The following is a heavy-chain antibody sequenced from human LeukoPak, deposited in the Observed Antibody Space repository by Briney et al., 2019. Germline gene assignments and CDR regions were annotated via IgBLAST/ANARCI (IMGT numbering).Heavy chain of an antibody. V-gene: IGHV4-59*01. CDR2: IYYSGST. J-gene: IGHJ3*02. Sequence: SETLSLTCTVSGGSIGSYYWSWIRQPPGKGLEWIGHIYYSGSTNYNPSLKSRVTISVDTSKNQFSLKLNSVTAADTAVYYCARERSSDAFDIWGQGTMVTVSS. CDR3: ARERSSDAFDI. CDR1: GGSIGSYY.